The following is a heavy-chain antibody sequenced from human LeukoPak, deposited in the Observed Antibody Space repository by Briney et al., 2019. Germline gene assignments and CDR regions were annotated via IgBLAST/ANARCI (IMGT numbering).Heavy chain of an antibody. CDR1: GFTFSSYA. Sequence: GGSLRLSCAASGFTFSSYAMHWVRQAPGKGLEWVAVISYDGSNKYYADSVKGRFTISRDNSKNTLYLQMNSLRAEDTAVYYCAKDRNSSHFDYWGQGTLVTVSS. J-gene: IGHJ4*02. D-gene: IGHD6-13*01. CDR3: AKDRNSSHFDY. CDR2: ISYDGSNK. V-gene: IGHV3-30-3*01.